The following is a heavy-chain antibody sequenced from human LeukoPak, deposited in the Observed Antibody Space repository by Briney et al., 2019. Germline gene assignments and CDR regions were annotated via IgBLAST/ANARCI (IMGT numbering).Heavy chain of an antibody. D-gene: IGHD3-3*01. J-gene: IGHJ6*03. CDR1: GGSISSSSYY. Sequence: SETLFLTCTVSGGSISSSSYYWGWIRQPPGEGLEWIGSIYYSGSTYYNPSLKSRVTISVDTSKNQFSLKLSSVTAADTAVYYCASPPYDFWSGYSSHYMDVWGKGTTVTVSS. CDR2: IYYSGST. V-gene: IGHV4-39*07. CDR3: ASPPYDFWSGYSSHYMDV.